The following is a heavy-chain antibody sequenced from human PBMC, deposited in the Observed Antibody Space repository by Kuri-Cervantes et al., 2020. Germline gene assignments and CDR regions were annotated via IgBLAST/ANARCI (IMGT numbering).Heavy chain of an antibody. CDR1: GFTFSSYG. CDR3: AKIPRCSSTSCYGDY. D-gene: IGHD2-2*01. V-gene: IGHV3-30*18. CDR2: ISYDGSNK. Sequence: LSLTCAASGFTFSSYGMHWVRQAPGKELEWVAVISYDGSNKYYADSVKGRFTISRDNSKNTLYLQMNSLRAEDTAVYYCAKIPRCSSTSCYGDYWGQGTLVTVSS. J-gene: IGHJ4*02.